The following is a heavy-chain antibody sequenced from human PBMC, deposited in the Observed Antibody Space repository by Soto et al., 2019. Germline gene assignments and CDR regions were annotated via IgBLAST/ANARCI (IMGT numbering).Heavy chain of an antibody. Sequence: SETLSLTCTVSGGSISSSSYYWGWIRQPPGKGLEWIGYIYYSGSTYYNPSLKSRVTISVDTSKNQFSLKLSSVTAADTAVYYCARGGYYDSSGYYGYWGQGTLVTVSS. CDR3: ARGGYYDSSGYYGY. CDR2: IYYSGST. J-gene: IGHJ4*02. CDR1: GGSISSSSYY. V-gene: IGHV4-31*03. D-gene: IGHD3-22*01.